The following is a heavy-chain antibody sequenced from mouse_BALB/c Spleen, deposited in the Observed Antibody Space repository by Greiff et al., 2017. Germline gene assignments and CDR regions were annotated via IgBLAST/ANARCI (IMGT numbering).Heavy chain of an antibody. CDR2: ILPGSGST. D-gene: IGHD2-1*01. CDR1: GYTFSSYW. J-gene: IGHJ2*01. Sequence: VQLQQSGAELMKPGASVKISCKATGYTFSSYWIEWVKQRPGHGLEWIGEILPGSGSTNYNEKFKGKATFTADTSSNTAYMQLSSLTSEDSAVYYCARRRDYGNFDYWGQGTTLTVSS. CDR3: ARRRDYGNFDY. V-gene: IGHV1-9*01.